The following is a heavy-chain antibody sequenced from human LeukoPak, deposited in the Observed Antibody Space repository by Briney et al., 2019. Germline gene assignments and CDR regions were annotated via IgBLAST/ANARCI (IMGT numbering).Heavy chain of an antibody. CDR1: GGSISSGSYY. D-gene: IGHD2-15*01. CDR2: IYTSGST. V-gene: IGHV4-61*02. CDR3: ARVVVADDGVY. J-gene: IGHJ4*02. Sequence: SQTLSLTCTVSGGSISSGSYYWTWIRQPAGKGLEWIGRIYTSGSTNYNPSLKNRVTISVDTSKNQFSLKLSSVTAADTAVYYCARVVVADDGVYWGQGTLVTVSS.